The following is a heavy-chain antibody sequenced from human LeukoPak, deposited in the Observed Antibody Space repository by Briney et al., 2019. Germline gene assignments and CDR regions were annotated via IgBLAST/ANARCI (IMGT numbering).Heavy chain of an antibody. D-gene: IGHD3-22*01. CDR1: GGSFSGYY. CDR2: INHSGST. Sequence: PSETLSLTCAVYGGSFSGYYWSWIRQPPGKGLERIGEINHSGSTNYNPSLKSRVTISVDTSKNQFSLKLSSVTAADTAVYYCARGVYYYDSSGYYSRYNWFDPWGQGTLVTVSS. V-gene: IGHV4-34*01. CDR3: ARGVYYYDSSGYYSRYNWFDP. J-gene: IGHJ5*02.